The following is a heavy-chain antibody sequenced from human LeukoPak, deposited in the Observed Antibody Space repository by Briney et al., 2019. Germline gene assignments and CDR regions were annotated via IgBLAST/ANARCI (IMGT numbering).Heavy chain of an antibody. D-gene: IGHD2-2*01. Sequence: SETLSLTCTVSGGSISSSSYYWGWIRQPPGKGLEWIGSIYYSGSTYYNPSLKSRVTISVDTSKNQFSLKLSSVTALDTAVYYCARRGGYCSSTSCRGYAFDIWGQGTMVTVSS. CDR3: ARRGGYCSSTSCRGYAFDI. V-gene: IGHV4-39*07. CDR1: GGSISSSSYY. J-gene: IGHJ3*02. CDR2: IYYSGST.